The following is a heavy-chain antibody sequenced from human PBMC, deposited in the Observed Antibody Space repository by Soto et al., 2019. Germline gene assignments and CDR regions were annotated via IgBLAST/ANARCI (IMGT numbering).Heavy chain of an antibody. CDR2: IDPSDSYT. CDR3: ARRRWEQLLADYGMDV. CDR1: GCSLTNLG. J-gene: IGHJ6*02. Sequence: ICKNGAGCSLTNLGISWVLQMHGKGLEWMGRIDPSDSYTNYSPSFQGHVTISADKSISTAYLQWSSLKASDTAMYYCARRRWEQLLADYGMDVWGQGTTVTGSS. D-gene: IGHD6-19*01. V-gene: IGHV5-10-1*01.